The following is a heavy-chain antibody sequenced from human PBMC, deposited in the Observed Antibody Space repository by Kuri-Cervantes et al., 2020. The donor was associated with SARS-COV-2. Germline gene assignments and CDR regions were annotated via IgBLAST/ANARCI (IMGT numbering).Heavy chain of an antibody. CDR1: GGSISSSSYH. D-gene: IGHD5-24*01. V-gene: IGHV4-39*01. CDR2: IYYSGST. Sequence: GSLRLSCTVSGGSISSSSYHWGWIRQPPGKGLEWNGSIYYSGSTYYNPSLKSRVTISVDTSKNQFSLKLSPVTAADTAVYYCARQREMATIPDAFDIWGQGTMVTVSS. J-gene: IGHJ3*02. CDR3: ARQREMATIPDAFDI.